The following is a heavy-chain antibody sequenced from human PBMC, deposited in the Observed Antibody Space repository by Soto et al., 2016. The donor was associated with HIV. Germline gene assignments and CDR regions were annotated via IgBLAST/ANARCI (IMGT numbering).Heavy chain of an antibody. J-gene: IGHJ1*01. V-gene: IGHV3-74*01. CDR2: ISGDGTSL. CDR1: GLKFSSYW. Sequence: VESGGGIIPPGGSLKLSCKASGLKFSSYWMSWVRQAPQKGLVWVSQISGDGTSLHYADSVKGRFIISRDNAKKTVYLQMNSLTVDDTATHYCVRGVKDESNSAGLFNYWGQGTLVIVSS. CDR3: VRGVKDESNSAGLFNY. D-gene: IGHD1-1*01.